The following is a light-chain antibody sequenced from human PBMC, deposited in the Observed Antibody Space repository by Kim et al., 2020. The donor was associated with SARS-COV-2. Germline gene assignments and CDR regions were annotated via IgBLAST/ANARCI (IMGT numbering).Light chain of an antibody. Sequence: SYELTQPPSVSVSPGQTATIICSGDKLENKYAFWYQQKSGQSPVLVIYQDDKRPSGIPERFSGSDSGNTATLTISGTQTIDEADYYCQSWDDTTAFFGGG. CDR1: KLENKY. CDR3: QSWDDTTAF. CDR2: QDD. J-gene: IGLJ2*01. V-gene: IGLV3-1*01.